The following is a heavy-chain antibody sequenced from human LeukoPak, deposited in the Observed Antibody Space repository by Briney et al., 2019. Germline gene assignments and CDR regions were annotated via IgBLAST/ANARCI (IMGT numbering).Heavy chain of an antibody. V-gene: IGHV3-33*01. J-gene: IGHJ3*02. CDR2: IWSDGTNR. CDR1: GLTFSAYG. D-gene: IGHD6-13*01. Sequence: PGRSLRLSCAASGLTFSAYGMHWVRQAPGKGLEWVAVIWSDGTNRYYAESVRGRFTISRDNSKNTLYLQMNSLIIEDTAVYYCASAAGAFDNWGQGTKITVSS. CDR3: ASAAGAFDN.